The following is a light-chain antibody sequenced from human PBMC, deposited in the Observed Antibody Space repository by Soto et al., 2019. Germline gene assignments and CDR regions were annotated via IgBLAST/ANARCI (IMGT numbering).Light chain of an antibody. CDR1: SSNIGAGYD. CDR3: QSYDSGLSGSWV. J-gene: IGLJ2*01. V-gene: IGLV1-40*01. Sequence: QSALTQPPSVSGAPGQRVTISCTGSSSNIGAGYDVHWYQQLPGTAPKLLIFANSNRPSGVPDRFSGSKSGTSASLAITGLQAEDEADYYCQSYDSGLSGSWVFGGGTQLTVL. CDR2: ANS.